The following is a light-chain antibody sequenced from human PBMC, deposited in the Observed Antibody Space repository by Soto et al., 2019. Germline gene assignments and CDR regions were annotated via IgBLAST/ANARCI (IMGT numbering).Light chain of an antibody. Sequence: DIQLTQSPSFLSASVGDRVTITCRASQGISSYLAWYQQKPGKAPKLLIYAASTLQSGVPSRFSGSGSGTDFTLTISNLQPEDFATYFCQQLNIYPFTFGPGTKVDI. V-gene: IGKV1-9*01. J-gene: IGKJ3*01. CDR1: QGISSY. CDR2: AAS. CDR3: QQLNIYPFT.